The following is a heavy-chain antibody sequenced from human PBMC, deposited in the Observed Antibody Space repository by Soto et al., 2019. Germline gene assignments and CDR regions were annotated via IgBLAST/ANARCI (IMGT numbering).Heavy chain of an antibody. Sequence: GESLKISCKGSGYSFAGYWITWVRQKPRKGLEWMGRIDPSDSQTYYSPSFRGHVTISVTKSITTVFLQWSSLRASDTAMYYCARQIYDSDTGPNFQYYFDSWGQGTPVTVSS. CDR2: IDPSDSQT. D-gene: IGHD3-22*01. CDR3: ARQIYDSDTGPNFQYYFDS. J-gene: IGHJ4*02. V-gene: IGHV5-10-1*01. CDR1: GYSFAGYW.